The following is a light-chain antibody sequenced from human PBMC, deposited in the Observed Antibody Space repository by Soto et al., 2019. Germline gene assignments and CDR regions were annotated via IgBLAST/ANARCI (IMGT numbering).Light chain of an antibody. CDR3: QTWGSGIVV. CDR2: LNSDGSH. J-gene: IGLJ2*01. V-gene: IGLV4-69*01. Sequence: QSVLTQSPSASASLGALVKLTCTLSSGHSNYAIARHQQQSEKGPRYLMKLNSDGSHSKGDGIPDRFSGSSSGAERHLTISSLQSEDEADYYCQTWGSGIVVFGGGTKLTVL. CDR1: SGHSNYA.